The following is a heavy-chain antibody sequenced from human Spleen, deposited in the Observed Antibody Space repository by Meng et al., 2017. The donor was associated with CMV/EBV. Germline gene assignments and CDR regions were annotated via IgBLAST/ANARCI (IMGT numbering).Heavy chain of an antibody. D-gene: IGHD2-2*01. V-gene: IGHV3-21*01. CDR1: GITFSTYS. CDR3: ARETGCSSTSCYYAFDI. CDR2: MSSSGSYI. Sequence: GGSLRLSCAASGITFSTYSMSWVRQAPGKGLEWVSSMSSSGSYIKYADSVRGRFTVSRDNAKNSLYLQMNSLRAEDTAVYYCARETGCSSTSCYYAFDIWGQGTMVIVSS. J-gene: IGHJ3*02.